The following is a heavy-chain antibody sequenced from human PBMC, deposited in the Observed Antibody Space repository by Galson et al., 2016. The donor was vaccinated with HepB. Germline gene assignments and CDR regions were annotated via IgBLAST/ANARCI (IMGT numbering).Heavy chain of an antibody. CDR2: IYYSGTS. CDR3: ARHAGTSYENYYMDV. D-gene: IGHD1-7*01. V-gene: IGHV4-39*01. J-gene: IGHJ6*03. Sequence: SETLSLTCTVSGGSISSSYYWAWIRQPPGKGLEWIASIYYSGTSYYKPSLTSRVTISVDTSKCQFSLKVRSVTAADTAVYYCARHAGTSYENYYMDVWGRGTTVAVSS. CDR1: GGSISSSYY.